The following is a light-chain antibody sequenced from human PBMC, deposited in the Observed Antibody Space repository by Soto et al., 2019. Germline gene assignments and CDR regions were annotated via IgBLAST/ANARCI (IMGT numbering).Light chain of an antibody. J-gene: IGKJ1*01. CDR2: AAS. Sequence: PLTQSPSSLSASVGDRVIITCRASQSVSRSLNWYQQKPGQPPKLLLYAASTLHSGVLSRFSGSGSGTEFTLTISSLQPEDFATYYCQQNAITPPWTFGQGTKVEVK. CDR3: QQNAITPPWT. CDR1: QSVSRS. V-gene: IGKV1-39*01.